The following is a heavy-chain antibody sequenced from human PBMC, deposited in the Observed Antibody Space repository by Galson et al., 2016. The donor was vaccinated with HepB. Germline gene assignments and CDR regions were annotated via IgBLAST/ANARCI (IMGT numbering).Heavy chain of an antibody. V-gene: IGHV1-3*01. CDR3: ARSTVSSGTLYFDY. D-gene: IGHD6-13*01. CDR1: GYTFTSYG. Sequence: SVKVSCKASGYTFTSYGIHWVRQAPGQSLEWMGWINAGTGNTRYSQKLQARVTITRDTSANTAYMELTSLKSEDTAVYYCARSTVSSGTLYFDYCGQGTLVTVSS. J-gene: IGHJ4*02. CDR2: INAGTGNT.